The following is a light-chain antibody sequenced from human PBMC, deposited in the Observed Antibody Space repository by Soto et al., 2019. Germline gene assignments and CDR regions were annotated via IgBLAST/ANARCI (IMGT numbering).Light chain of an antibody. J-gene: IGKJ1*01. Sequence: DIQMTQSPSTLSASVGDRVTITCRASQSISRWLAWYQQKPGKAPKLLIYKASSLEGGVPSRFSGSGSGTEFTTAISSLPPDYSAYYCHQQNNDTWTFGQGTKVEIK. V-gene: IGKV1-5*03. CDR2: KAS. CDR1: QSISRW. CDR3: QQNNDTWT.